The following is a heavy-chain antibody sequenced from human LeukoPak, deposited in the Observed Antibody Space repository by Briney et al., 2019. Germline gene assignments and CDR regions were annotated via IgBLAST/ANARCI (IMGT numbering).Heavy chain of an antibody. CDR3: ASTYGYYYYYYGMDV. CDR1: GFTFTSSA. J-gene: IGHJ6*02. V-gene: IGHV1-58*02. D-gene: IGHD4-17*01. Sequence: ASVKVSCKASGFTFTSSAMQWVRQARGQRLEWIGLIVVGSGNTNYAQKFQERVTITRDMSTSTAYMELSSLRSEDTAVYYCASTYGYYYYYYGMDVWGQGTTVTVSS. CDR2: IVVGSGNT.